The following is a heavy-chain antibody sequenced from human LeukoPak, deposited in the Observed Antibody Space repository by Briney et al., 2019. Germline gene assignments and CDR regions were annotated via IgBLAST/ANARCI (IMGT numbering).Heavy chain of an antibody. V-gene: IGHV3-7*01. CDR1: GFTFSSYW. D-gene: IGHD4-17*01. J-gene: IGHJ2*01. CDR3: ASNGDYDYWYFDL. CDR2: IKQDGSEK. Sequence: GGSLRLSCAASGFTFSSYWMSWVRQAPGKGLEWVANIKQDGSEKYYVDSVKGRFTISRDNAKNSLYLQMNSLRAEDTAVYYCASNGDYDYWYFDLWGRGTLVTVSS.